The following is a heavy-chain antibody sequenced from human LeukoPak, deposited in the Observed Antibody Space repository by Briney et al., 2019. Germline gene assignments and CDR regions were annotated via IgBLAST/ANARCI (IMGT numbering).Heavy chain of an antibody. CDR1: QYTFTGYY. V-gene: IGHV1-2*02. CDR2: INPKSGGT. D-gene: IGHD1-26*01. J-gene: IGHJ4*02. Sequence: ASVKVSCKASQYTFTGYYMHWVRQAPGQGLEWMGWINPKSGGTKYAQKFQGRVTMTRDTSISTAYMELSSLRSDDTAVYYCAFENRGSWVGDYWGQETLVTVSS. CDR3: AFENRGSWVGDY.